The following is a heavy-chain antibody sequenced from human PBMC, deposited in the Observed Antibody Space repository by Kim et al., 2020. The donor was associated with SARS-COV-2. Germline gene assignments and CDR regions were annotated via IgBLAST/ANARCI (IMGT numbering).Heavy chain of an antibody. V-gene: IGHV4-59*01. J-gene: IGHJ2*01. D-gene: IGHD3-16*01. CDR1: GGSISSYY. CDR2: IYYSGST. Sequence: SETLSLTCTVSGGSISSYYWSWIRQPPGKGLEWIGYIYYSGSTNYNPSLKSRVTISVDTSKNQFSLKLSSVTAADTAVYYCARGPLWGNHRKNWYFDLWGRGTLVTVSS. CDR3: ARGPLWGNHRKNWYFDL.